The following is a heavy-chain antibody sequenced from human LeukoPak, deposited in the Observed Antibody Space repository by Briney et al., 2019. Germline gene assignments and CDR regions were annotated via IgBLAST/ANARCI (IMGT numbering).Heavy chain of an antibody. Sequence: ASVKVSCKASGYTFTSYYKHWVRQAPGQGREWMGLINPSGGSTSYAQKFQGRVTMTRDTSTSTVYMELSSLRSEDTAVYYCAREDAEIIVVVTASNAFDIWGQGTMVTVSS. D-gene: IGHD2-21*02. CDR1: GYTFTSYY. CDR3: AREDAEIIVVVTASNAFDI. CDR2: INPSGGST. J-gene: IGHJ3*02. V-gene: IGHV1-46*01.